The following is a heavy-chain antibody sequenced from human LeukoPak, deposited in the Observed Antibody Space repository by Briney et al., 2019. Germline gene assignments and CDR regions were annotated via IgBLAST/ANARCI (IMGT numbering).Heavy chain of an antibody. V-gene: IGHV3-74*01. CDR2: IKNDGNDT. J-gene: IGHJ4*02. Sequence: PGGSLRLSCAASGFTFTSHWMHWVRQTPGKGLVWVSGIKNDGNDTAYADSVKGRFTIPRDNAKNTLYLQMDSLRAEDTAVYYCARDMNPTVFDFWGQGTLVTVSS. CDR1: GFTFTSHW. D-gene: IGHD3-16*01. CDR3: ARDMNPTVFDF.